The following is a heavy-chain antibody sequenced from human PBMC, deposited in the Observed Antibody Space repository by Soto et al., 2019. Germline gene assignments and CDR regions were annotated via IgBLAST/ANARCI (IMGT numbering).Heavy chain of an antibody. J-gene: IGHJ4*02. CDR1: GYYFPSYW. D-gene: IGHD4-17*01. CDR3: ARQGNGAEGFDY. CDR2: FYPGDSDT. V-gene: IGHV5-51*01. Sequence: PGESQKISCKGSGYYFPSYWLGWVRQMPGKGLEWMGIFYPGDSDTRYSPSFQGQVTISADRSISTAYLQWSSLKPSDTAMYYCARQGNGAEGFDYWGQGTLVTV.